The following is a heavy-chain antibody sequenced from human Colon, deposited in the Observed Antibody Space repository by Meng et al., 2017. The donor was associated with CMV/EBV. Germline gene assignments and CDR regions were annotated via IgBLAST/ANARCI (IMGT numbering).Heavy chain of an antibody. V-gene: IGHV3-74*01. D-gene: IGHD3-16*01. J-gene: IGHJ4*02. Sequence: LSFAGSGFSVYSPWMHWVHQAPGKGLVWVSRINVDGRTTNYGASVRGRFTISRDKAKNTLYLQMNSLRAEDTAVYYCARDFGGPADSWGQGTLVTVSS. CDR2: INVDGRTT. CDR1: GFSVYSPW. CDR3: ARDFGGPADS.